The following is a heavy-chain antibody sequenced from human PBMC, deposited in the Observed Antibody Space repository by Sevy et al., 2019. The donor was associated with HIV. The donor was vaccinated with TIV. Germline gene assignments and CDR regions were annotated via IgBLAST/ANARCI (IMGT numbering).Heavy chain of an antibody. J-gene: IGHJ1*01. Sequence: SQTLSLTCGISGDSVSSNSAAWNWIRQSPSRGLERLGRTYHRSKWYNDYAVSVKSRITIKADTSKNQFSLHLNSVTPEDTAVYYCAREGVGATFEYFQHWGQGTLVTVSS. D-gene: IGHD1-26*01. CDR3: AREGVGATFEYFQH. V-gene: IGHV6-1*01. CDR1: GDSVSSNSAA. CDR2: TYHRSKWYN.